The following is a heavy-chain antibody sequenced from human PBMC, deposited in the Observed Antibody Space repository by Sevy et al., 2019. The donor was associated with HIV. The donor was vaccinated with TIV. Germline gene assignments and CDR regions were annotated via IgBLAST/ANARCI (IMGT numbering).Heavy chain of an antibody. CDR3: TKDPPVYGDFPYGMDV. V-gene: IGHV3-30*18. J-gene: IGHJ6*02. CDR2: ISHDGGKK. CDR1: GFIFDDYG. D-gene: IGHD4-17*01. Sequence: GGSLRLSCVGSGFIFDDYGMHWVRQAPGKGLEWVALISHDGGKKYYADSGKGRFTISRDNFKNTLHLQMNTLRRDDTAAYFCTKDPPVYGDFPYGMDVWGQGTTVTVSS.